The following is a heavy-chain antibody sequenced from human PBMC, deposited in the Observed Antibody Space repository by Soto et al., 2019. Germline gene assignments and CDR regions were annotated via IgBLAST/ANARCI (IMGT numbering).Heavy chain of an antibody. CDR2: IRGSGGST. V-gene: IGHV3-23*01. Sequence: EGQLLESGGGLVQPGGSLRLSCAASGFTFSSYAMNWVRQAPGKGLEWVSAIRGSGGSTYYADSVKGRFTMSRDNFKNTLYRQMNSLRAEDTAVYYCAKAPEYRGYDSRWGRSLDYWGQGTLVTVSS. CDR3: AKAPEYRGYDSRWGRSLDY. J-gene: IGHJ4*02. CDR1: GFTFSSYA. D-gene: IGHD5-12*01.